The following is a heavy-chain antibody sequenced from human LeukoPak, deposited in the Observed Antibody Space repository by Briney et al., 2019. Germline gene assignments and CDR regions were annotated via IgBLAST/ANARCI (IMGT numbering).Heavy chain of an antibody. CDR2: ISYDGSNK. Sequence: GGSLRLSCAASGFTFSSYAMHWVRQAPGKGLEWVAVISYDGSNKYYADSVKGRFTISRDNSKNTLYLQMNSLRAEDTAVYYCAREGALGGGMDVWGQGTTVTVSS. V-gene: IGHV3-30-3*01. CDR1: GFTFSSYA. J-gene: IGHJ6*02. D-gene: IGHD3-16*01. CDR3: AREGALGGGMDV.